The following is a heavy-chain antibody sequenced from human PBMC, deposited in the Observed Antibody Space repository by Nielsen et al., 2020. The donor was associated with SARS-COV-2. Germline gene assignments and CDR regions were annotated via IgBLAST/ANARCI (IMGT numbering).Heavy chain of an antibody. CDR1: GFTFSSYA. CDR3: AKESVDIVATLEDYYYGMDV. J-gene: IGHJ6*02. Sequence: GESLKISCAASGFTFSSYAMHWVRQAPGKGLEWVAVISYDGSNKYYADSVKGRFTISRDNSKNTLYLQMNSLRAEDTAVYYCAKESVDIVATLEDYYYGMDVWGQGTTVTVSS. D-gene: IGHD5-12*01. V-gene: IGHV3-30-3*01. CDR2: ISYDGSNK.